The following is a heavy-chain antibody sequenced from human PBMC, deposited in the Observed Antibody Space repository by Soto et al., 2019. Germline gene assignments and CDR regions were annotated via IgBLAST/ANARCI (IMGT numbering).Heavy chain of an antibody. CDR3: AGEPNYFDY. J-gene: IGHJ4*02. CDR2: ISAYNGNT. V-gene: IGHV1-18*01. CDR1: GYTFTSYG. Sequence: QVQLVQSGAEVKKPGASVKVSCKASGYTFTSYGISWVRQAPGQGLEWMGWISAYNGNTNYAQKLHGTITMTTDTSTSTAYIELRNLRSDDTAVYYCAGEPNYFDYWGQGTLVTVSS.